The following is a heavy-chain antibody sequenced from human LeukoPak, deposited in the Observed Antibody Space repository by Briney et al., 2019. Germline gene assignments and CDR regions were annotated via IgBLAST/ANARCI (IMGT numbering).Heavy chain of an antibody. CDR2: ISWNSGSI. CDR3: AKSAAGRLGSYDSSGYYYVDYMDV. Sequence: PGRSLRLSCAASGFTFDDYAMHWVRQAPGKGLEWVSGISWNSGSIGYADSVKGRFTISRDNAKNSLYLQMNSLRAEDMALYYCAKSAAGRLGSYDSSGYYYVDYMDVSGKGTTVTVSS. V-gene: IGHV3-9*03. J-gene: IGHJ6*03. D-gene: IGHD3-22*01. CDR1: GFTFDDYA.